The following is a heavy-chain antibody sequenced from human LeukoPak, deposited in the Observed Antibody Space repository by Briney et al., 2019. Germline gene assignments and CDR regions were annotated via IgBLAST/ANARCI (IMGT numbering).Heavy chain of an antibody. CDR2: FSCSGST. CDR1: GGSISSCTYS. CDR3: ARDWNRYAY. V-gene: IGHV4-39*07. J-gene: IGHJ4*02. D-gene: IGHD1-1*01. Sequence: SETLSLTCTVSGGSISSCTYSWGWIRQPPGKGLEWIGSFSCSGSTYYNPSLKSRVTISVDTSKSQFSLYMDSVTAADTAVYYCARDWNRYAYWGQGTLVTVSS.